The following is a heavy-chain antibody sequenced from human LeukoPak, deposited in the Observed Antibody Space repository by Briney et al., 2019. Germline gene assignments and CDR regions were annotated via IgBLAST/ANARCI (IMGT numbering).Heavy chain of an antibody. V-gene: IGHV1-69*04. CDR2: IIPILGIA. D-gene: IGHD6-13*01. CDR3: ARGRIAAAGTPVGYYFDY. CDR1: GGTFSSYA. J-gene: IGHJ4*02. Sequence: ASVKVSCKASGGTFSSYAISWVRQAPGQGLEWMGRIIPILGIANYAQKFQGRVTITADKSTSTAYMGLSSLRSEDTAVYYCARGRIAAAGTPVGYYFDYWGQGTLVTVSS.